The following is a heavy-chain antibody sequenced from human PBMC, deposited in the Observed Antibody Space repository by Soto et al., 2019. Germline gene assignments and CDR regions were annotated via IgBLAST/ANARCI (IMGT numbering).Heavy chain of an antibody. Sequence: GGSLRLSCAASGFTFSSYGMHWVRQAPGKGLEWVAVIWYDGSNKYYADSVKGRFTISRDNSKNTLYLQMNSLRAEDKAVYYCARDYSSSSWSKDAFDIWGQGTMVTVSS. D-gene: IGHD6-13*01. CDR3: ARDYSSSSWSKDAFDI. CDR1: GFTFSSYG. CDR2: IWYDGSNK. V-gene: IGHV3-33*01. J-gene: IGHJ3*02.